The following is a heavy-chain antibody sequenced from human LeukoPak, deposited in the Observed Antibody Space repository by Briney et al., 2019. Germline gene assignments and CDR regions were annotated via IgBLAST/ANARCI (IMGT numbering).Heavy chain of an antibody. D-gene: IGHD1-26*01. CDR2: VNPGGGST. CDR1: GYTFTSYL. Sequence: ASVKVSCKASGYTFTSYLIHWVRQAPGQGLEWVGRVNPGGGSTIYAQRFQGRVTMTRDTSTSTVYMELTSLRSEDTAVYYCAKGVVGATQFRKFDYWGQGTLVTVSS. J-gene: IGHJ4*02. V-gene: IGHV1-46*01. CDR3: AKGVVGATQFRKFDY.